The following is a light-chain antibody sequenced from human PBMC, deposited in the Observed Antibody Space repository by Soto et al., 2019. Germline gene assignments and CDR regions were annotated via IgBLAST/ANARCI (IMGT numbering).Light chain of an antibody. CDR2: AAS. CDR1: QGISNY. CDR3: QQLNSYLWT. V-gene: IGKV1-9*01. J-gene: IGKJ1*01. Sequence: DMQMTQSRAALSASVGDRVTITCLASQGISNYLTWYQQKPGKAPNLLIFAASTLQSGVPSRFSGSGSGTEFTLTTSSLQPEDFATYYCQQLNSYLWTFGQGTKVDIK.